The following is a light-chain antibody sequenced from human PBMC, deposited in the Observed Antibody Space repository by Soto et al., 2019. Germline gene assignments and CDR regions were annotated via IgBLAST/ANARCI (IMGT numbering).Light chain of an antibody. Sequence: QSALTQPHSVSGSPGQSVTISCTGTSSDVGGYSYVSWYQQHPGKAPQLMIYDVTERPSGVPDRFSGSKSGNTASLTISGLQAEDEADYYCCSYTGSYSYVFGIGTKLTVL. V-gene: IGLV2-11*01. CDR2: DVT. CDR3: CSYTGSYSYV. J-gene: IGLJ1*01. CDR1: SSDVGGYSY.